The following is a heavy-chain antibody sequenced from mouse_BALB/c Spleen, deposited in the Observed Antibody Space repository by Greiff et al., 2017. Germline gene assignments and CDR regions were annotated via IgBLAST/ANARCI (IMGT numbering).Heavy chain of an antibody. D-gene: IGHD1-1*01. Sequence: VQLQQPGAELVMPGASVKMSCKASGYTFTDYWMHWVKQRPGQGLEWIGAIDTSDSYTSYNQKFKGKATLTVDESSSTAYMQLSSLTSEDSAVYYCARSGDGSSYAMDYWGQGTSVTVSS. CDR3: ARSGDGSSYAMDY. J-gene: IGHJ4*01. CDR1: GYTFTDYW. CDR2: IDTSDSYT. V-gene: IGHV1-69*01.